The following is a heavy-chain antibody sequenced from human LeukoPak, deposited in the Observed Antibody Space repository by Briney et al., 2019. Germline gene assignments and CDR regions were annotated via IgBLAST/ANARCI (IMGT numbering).Heavy chain of an antibody. CDR2: IHHSGRS. D-gene: IGHD3-10*01. J-gene: IGHJ4*02. CDR3: ARGGNRFGGFYFDY. CDR1: ADSLSSGGHY. Sequence: TSETLSLTCTVSADSLSSGGHYWAWIRQFPGKGLESIGFIHHSGRSRHNPSLKDRVAISVDTSRKQFVLKLSSVTAADTAMYYCARGGNRFGGFYFDYWGQGIQVIVSS. V-gene: IGHV4-31*03.